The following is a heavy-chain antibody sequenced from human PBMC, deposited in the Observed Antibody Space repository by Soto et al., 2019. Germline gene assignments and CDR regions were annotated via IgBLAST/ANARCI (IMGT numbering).Heavy chain of an antibody. Sequence: GGSLRLSCAASGFTFEDYAMHWVRQAPGKGLEWVSGINWNGGEINYAGSVDGPFTISTHPANISLFLQPHSLRPEDPALSYCAKDIVTTLISGGMDVWGQGTTVTVSS. CDR1: GFTFEDYA. CDR3: AKDIVTTLISGGMDV. V-gene: IGHV3-9*01. D-gene: IGHD4-17*01. J-gene: IGHJ6*02. CDR2: INWNGGEI.